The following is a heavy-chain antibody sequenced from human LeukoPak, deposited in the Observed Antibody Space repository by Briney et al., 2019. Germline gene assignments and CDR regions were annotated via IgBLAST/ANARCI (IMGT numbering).Heavy chain of an antibody. D-gene: IGHD2-15*01. J-gene: IGHJ6*03. Sequence: SETLSLTCAVYGGSFSGYYWSWIRQPPGKGPEWIGEINHSGSTNYNPSLKSRVTISVDTSKNQFSLKLSSVTAADTAVYYCARGLKDIVVVVAARSYYYYYYMDVWGKGTTVTVSS. CDR1: GGSFSGYY. CDR2: INHSGST. CDR3: ARGLKDIVVVVAARSYYYYYYMDV. V-gene: IGHV4-34*01.